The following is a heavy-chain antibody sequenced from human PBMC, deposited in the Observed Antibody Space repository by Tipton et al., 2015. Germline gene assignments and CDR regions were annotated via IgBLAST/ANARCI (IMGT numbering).Heavy chain of an antibody. Sequence: TLSLTCAVSGGSISSSAYYWGWIRQPPGKGLEWIGSIYYSGNTYYNQSLKSRVTISADTSKNQFSLKLDSVTAADTAVYYCARGLLPWFGMSDYWGRGTLVTVSS. V-gene: IGHV4-39*01. J-gene: IGHJ4*02. CDR3: ARGLLPWFGMSDY. D-gene: IGHD3-10*01. CDR2: IYYSGNT. CDR1: GGSISSSAYY.